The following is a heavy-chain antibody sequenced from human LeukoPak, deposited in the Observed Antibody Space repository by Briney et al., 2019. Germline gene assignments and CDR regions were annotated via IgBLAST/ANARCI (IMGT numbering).Heavy chain of an antibody. J-gene: IGHJ4*02. CDR1: GFTFSGYW. CDR3: ARSGPLRVGAVAGTPEKKPAFNYFDY. Sequence: PGGSLRLSCAPSGFTFSGYWMSWVRQAPGKGLEWVANIKQDGSEKYYVDSVKGRSTISRDNAKNSLYLQMSSLRAEDTAVYYCARSGPLRVGAVAGTPEKKPAFNYFDYWGQGTLVTVSS. V-gene: IGHV3-7*01. CDR2: IKQDGSEK. D-gene: IGHD6-19*01.